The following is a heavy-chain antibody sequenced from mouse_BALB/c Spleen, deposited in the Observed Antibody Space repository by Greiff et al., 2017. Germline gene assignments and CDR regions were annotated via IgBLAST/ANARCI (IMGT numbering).Heavy chain of an antibody. D-gene: IGHD4-1*01. CDR1: GYTFTSYW. Sequence: QVQLKQSGAELARPGASVKLSCKASGYTFTSYWMQWVKQRPGQGLEWIGAIYPGDGDTRYTQKFKGKATLTADKSSSTAYMQLSSLASEDSAVYYCARKSWDKAWFAYWGQGTLVTVSA. CDR2: IYPGDGDT. CDR3: ARKSWDKAWFAY. J-gene: IGHJ3*01. V-gene: IGHV1-87*01.